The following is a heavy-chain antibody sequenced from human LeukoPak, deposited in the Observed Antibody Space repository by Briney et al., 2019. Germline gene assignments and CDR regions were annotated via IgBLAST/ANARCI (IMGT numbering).Heavy chain of an antibody. V-gene: IGHV1-46*01. Sequence: ASVKVSCKASGYTFTSYYMHWVRQAPGQGLEWMGIINPSGGSTSYAQKFQGRVTMTRDMSTSTVYMELSSLRSEDTAVYYCARDEGPDSSGYLFDYWGQGTLVTVSS. CDR2: INPSGGST. D-gene: IGHD3-22*01. CDR1: GYTFTSYY. J-gene: IGHJ4*02. CDR3: ARDEGPDSSGYLFDY.